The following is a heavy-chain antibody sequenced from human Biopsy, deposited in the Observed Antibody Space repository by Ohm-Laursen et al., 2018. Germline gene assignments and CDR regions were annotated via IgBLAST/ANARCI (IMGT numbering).Heavy chain of an antibody. CDR1: GDSLTSGPEN. D-gene: IGHD6-19*01. V-gene: IGHV4-61*01. J-gene: IGHJ4*02. CDR2: IYSGGNT. CDR3: ARGRRTSGWPYFDN. Sequence: GILSLTCTVSGDSLTSGPENWSWIRQSPGQGLEYIGFIYSGGNTNYSPSLKNRVTMSVDTSKNQFYLKLYSVTAADTAVYYCARGRRTSGWPYFDNWGQGALVIVSP.